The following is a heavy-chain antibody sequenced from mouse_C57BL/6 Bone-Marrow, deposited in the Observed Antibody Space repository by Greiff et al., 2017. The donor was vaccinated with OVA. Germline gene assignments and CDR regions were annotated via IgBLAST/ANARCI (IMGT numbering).Heavy chain of an antibody. V-gene: IGHV5-12*01. CDR3: ARQGGVDY. Sequence: EVQGVESGGGLVQPGGSLKLSCAASGFTFSDYYMYWVRQTPEKRLEWVAYISNGGGSTYYPDTVKGRFTISRDNAKNTLYLQMSRLKSEDTAMYYCARQGGVDYWGQGTSVTVSS. CDR1: GFTFSDYY. J-gene: IGHJ4*01. CDR2: ISNGGGST.